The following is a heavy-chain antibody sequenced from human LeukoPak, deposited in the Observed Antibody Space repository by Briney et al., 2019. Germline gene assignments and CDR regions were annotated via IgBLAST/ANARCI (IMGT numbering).Heavy chain of an antibody. V-gene: IGHV4-39*01. J-gene: IGHJ6*02. D-gene: IGHD4-17*01. Sequence: SETLSLTCTVSGGSINTNRYYWGCIRQPPGKGLEWIGSIYYSGNTYYNPSLKSRVTLSVDTSKNQFSLKLSSVTAADTAVYYFASGSSTVKYYYGIDVWGRGTTVTVSS. CDR3: ASGSSTVKYYYGIDV. CDR1: GGSINTNRYY. CDR2: IYYSGNT.